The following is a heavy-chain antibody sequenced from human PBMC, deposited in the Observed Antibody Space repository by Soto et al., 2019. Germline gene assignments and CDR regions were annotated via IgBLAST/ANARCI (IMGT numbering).Heavy chain of an antibody. J-gene: IGHJ3*02. V-gene: IGHV3-23*01. CDR1: VFTFSNYA. D-gene: IGHD3-9*01. CDR2: ISGSGGGR. Sequence: GGSLRLSCAASVFTFSNYAMNWVRQAPKKALEWVSAISGSGGGRYYADSVNGRFTISRDNSKNTLYLQMNSLRADDTAAHSCAKDQGQDILTGYAFDIWGQGTMVTVSS. CDR3: AKDQGQDILTGYAFDI.